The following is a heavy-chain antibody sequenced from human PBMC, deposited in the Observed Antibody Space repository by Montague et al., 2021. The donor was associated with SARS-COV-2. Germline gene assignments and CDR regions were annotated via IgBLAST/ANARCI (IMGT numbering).Heavy chain of an antibody. CDR1: GDSVSSNIAT. CDR2: TYYRSKWYN. Sequence: CAISGDSVSSNIATWNWIRQSPSRGLEWLGRTYYRSKWYNDYAVSVESRVIINPDTSNNRISLQLNSVTPEDTAVCYCARAYCGGDCYFYWYFDLWGRGTLVTVSS. CDR3: ARAYCGGDCYFYWYFDL. V-gene: IGHV6-1*01. D-gene: IGHD2-21*02. J-gene: IGHJ2*01.